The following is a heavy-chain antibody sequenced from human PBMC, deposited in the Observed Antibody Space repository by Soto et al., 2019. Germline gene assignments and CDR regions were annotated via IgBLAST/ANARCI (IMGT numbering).Heavy chain of an antibody. J-gene: IGHJ4*02. CDR1: GFTFSSYA. CDR2: ISGSGGST. CDR3: AKELMDFWSGYYSGYFDY. V-gene: IGHV3-23*01. Sequence: EVQLLESGGGLVQPGGSLRLSCAASGFTFSSYAMSWVRQAPGKGLEWVSAISGSGGSTYYADSVKGRFTISRDTSKNTLYLQMNSLSAEDTAVYYCAKELMDFWSGYYSGYFDYWGQGTLVTVSS. D-gene: IGHD3-3*01.